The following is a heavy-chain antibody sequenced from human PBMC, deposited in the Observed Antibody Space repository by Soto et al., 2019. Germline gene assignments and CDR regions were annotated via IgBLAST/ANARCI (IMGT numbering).Heavy chain of an antibody. J-gene: IGHJ4*02. Sequence: ASVKVSCKASGYTFTSYAMHWVRQAPGQRLEWMGWINAGNGNTKYSQKFQGRVTITRDTSASTAYMELSSLRSEDTAVCYCAAGGTSLVGATGYFDYWGQGTLVTVSS. CDR1: GYTFTSYA. D-gene: IGHD1-26*01. CDR3: AAGGTSLVGATGYFDY. CDR2: INAGNGNT. V-gene: IGHV1-3*01.